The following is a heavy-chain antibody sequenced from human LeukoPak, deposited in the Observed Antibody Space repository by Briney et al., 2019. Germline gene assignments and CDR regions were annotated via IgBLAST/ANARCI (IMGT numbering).Heavy chain of an antibody. J-gene: IGHJ4*02. CDR2: IRRSDGST. Sequence: GVSLRLSCVASVCTFSSYSMSWVRKAPWKGLEWVSTIRRSDGSTYYADSVKGRFTISRDNSKNTLYLQMNSLRAEDTAIYYCATYTKNWGQGTLVTVSS. CDR1: VCTFSSYS. CDR3: ATYTKN. D-gene: IGHD2-8*01. V-gene: IGHV3-23*01.